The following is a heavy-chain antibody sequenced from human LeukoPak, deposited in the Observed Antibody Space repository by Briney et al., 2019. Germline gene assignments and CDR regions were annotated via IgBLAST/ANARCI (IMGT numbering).Heavy chain of an antibody. CDR3: VRGRDGSY. CDR1: GFTFSGFS. D-gene: IGHD5-24*01. J-gene: IGHJ4*02. Sequence: PGGSLRLSCAASGFTFSGFSMSWVRQSPTKGLEWVANIKQDGSERYYVDSVKGRFTISRDNAKNSLSLQMNNLRVEDTAVYYCVRGRDGSYWGRGTQVTVSS. V-gene: IGHV3-7*01. CDR2: IKQDGSER.